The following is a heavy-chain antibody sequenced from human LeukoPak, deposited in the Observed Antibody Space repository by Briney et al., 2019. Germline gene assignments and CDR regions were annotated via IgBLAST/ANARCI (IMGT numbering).Heavy chain of an antibody. V-gene: IGHV1-2*02. CDR3: ARGDAYYYDSSGYHPPDY. CDR2: INPNSGGT. Sequence: GASVKVSCKASGYTFTGYYMHWVRQAPGQGLEWMGWINPNSGGTNYAQKFQGRVTMTRDTSISTAYMELRSLRSDDTAVYYCARGDAYYYDSSGYHPPDYWGQGTLVTVSS. CDR1: GYTFTGYY. D-gene: IGHD3-22*01. J-gene: IGHJ4*02.